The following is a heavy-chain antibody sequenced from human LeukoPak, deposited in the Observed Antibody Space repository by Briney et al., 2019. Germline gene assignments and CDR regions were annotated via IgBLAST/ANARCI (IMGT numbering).Heavy chain of an antibody. V-gene: IGHV4-31*03. J-gene: IGHJ4*02. CDR1: GGSITIGGSC. CDR3: ARDWGTYFDY. CDR2: IYYSGST. Sequence: SQTLSLTCNLSGGSITIGGSCWSWTRQHPGKGLEWIGYIYYSGSTYYNPSLESRLTMSVDTSKNQCSLHLTSVTAADTAVYYCARDWGTYFDYWGQGNLVTVSS. D-gene: IGHD7-27*01.